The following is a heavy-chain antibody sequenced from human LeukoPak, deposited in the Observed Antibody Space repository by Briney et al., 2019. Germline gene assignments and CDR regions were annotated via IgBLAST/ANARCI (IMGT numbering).Heavy chain of an antibody. CDR2: ISGDSTYI. J-gene: IGHJ4*02. CDR3: ARACSGANCYDSANDY. Sequence: KAGGSLRLSCAASGVTLSSYAMSWARQAPGKGLEWVSSISGDSTYIDYADSVKGRFTISRDNAENSLYLHMNSLRVEDTAVFYCARACSGANCYDSANDYWGQGTLVTVSS. D-gene: IGHD2-2*01. V-gene: IGHV3-21*06. CDR1: GVTLSSYA.